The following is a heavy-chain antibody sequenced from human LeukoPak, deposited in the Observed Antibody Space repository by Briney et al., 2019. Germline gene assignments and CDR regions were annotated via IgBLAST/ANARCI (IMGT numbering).Heavy chain of an antibody. CDR3: ARDRVFRGYDFWSGYKNRWEAFDI. V-gene: IGHV4-59*01. CDR1: GGSISSYY. J-gene: IGHJ3*02. D-gene: IGHD3-3*01. CDR2: TYYSGST. Sequence: SETLSLTCTVSGGSISSYYWSWIRQSPGKGLEWIGYTYYSGSTNYNPSLKSRVNISVDTSKKQFSLKLSSVTAADTAVYYCARDRVFRGYDFWSGYKNRWEAFDIWGQGTMVTVSS.